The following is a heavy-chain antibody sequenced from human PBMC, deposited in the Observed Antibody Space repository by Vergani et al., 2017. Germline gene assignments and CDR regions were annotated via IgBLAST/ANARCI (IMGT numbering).Heavy chain of an antibody. D-gene: IGHD2-2*02. Sequence: QVQLVESGGGLVKPGGSLRLSCAASGFTFSDYYMSWIRQAPGKGLEWVSYISSSGSTIYYADSVKGRFTISRDNAKNSLYLQMNSLRAEDTAVYYWARDPCRSTSCYRGVYGMDVWGQGTTVTVSS. CDR3: ARDPCRSTSCYRGVYGMDV. CDR2: ISSSGSTI. J-gene: IGHJ6*02. CDR1: GFTFSDYY. V-gene: IGHV3-11*01.